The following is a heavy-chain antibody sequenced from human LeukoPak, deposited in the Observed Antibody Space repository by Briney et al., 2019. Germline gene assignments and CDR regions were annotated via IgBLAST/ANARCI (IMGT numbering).Heavy chain of an antibody. CDR1: GYSFPTYA. CDR2: IETNTGKS. Sequence: GASVKVSCKASGYSFPTYAINWVRQAPGQGLEWMGWIETNTGKSMYAQGFTGRFVFSLDTSVSTAYLQISSLKAEDTAVYYCAIRPPRDIYGDYGGPFDPWGQGTLVTVSS. D-gene: IGHD4-17*01. J-gene: IGHJ5*02. V-gene: IGHV7-4-1*02. CDR3: AIRPPRDIYGDYGGPFDP.